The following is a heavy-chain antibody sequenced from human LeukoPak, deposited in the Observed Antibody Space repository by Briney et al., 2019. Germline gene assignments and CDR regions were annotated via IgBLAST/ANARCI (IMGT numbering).Heavy chain of an antibody. D-gene: IGHD3-3*01. V-gene: IGHV3-21*03. Sequence: GGSLRLSCAASGFTFSSYSMNWVRQAPGKGLEWVSSISSSSSYIYYADSVKGRFTISRDNAKNSLYLQMNSLKTEDTAVYYCTSLGRFLEWWLDFDPWGQGTLVTVSS. CDR3: TSLGRFLEWWLDFDP. CDR1: GFTFSSYS. J-gene: IGHJ5*02. CDR2: ISSSSSYI.